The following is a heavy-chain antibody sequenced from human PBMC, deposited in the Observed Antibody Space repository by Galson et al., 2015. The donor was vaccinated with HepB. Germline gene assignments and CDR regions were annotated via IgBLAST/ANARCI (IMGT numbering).Heavy chain of an antibody. D-gene: IGHD7-27*01. Sequence: SVKVSCKASGYTFTSYDINWVRQATGQGLEWMGWMNPNSGNTGYAQKFQGRVTMTRNTSISTAYMELSSLRSEDTAVYYCARTGGVWGVFDYWGQGTLVTVSS. CDR1: GYTFTSYD. J-gene: IGHJ4*02. CDR2: MNPNSGNT. CDR3: ARTGGVWGVFDY. V-gene: IGHV1-8*01.